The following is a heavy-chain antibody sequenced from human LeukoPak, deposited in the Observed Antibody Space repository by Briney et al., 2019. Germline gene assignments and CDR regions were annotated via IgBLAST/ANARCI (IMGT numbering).Heavy chain of an antibody. D-gene: IGHD6-13*01. Sequence: PSETLSLTCTVSGGSISSGGYYWSWIRQPPGKGLEWIGYIYHSGSTYYNPSLKSRVTISVDRSKNQFSPKLSSVTAADTAVYYCARGSSSSWLGDYYYYYMDVWGKGTTVTVSS. CDR1: GGSISSGGYY. CDR3: ARGSSSSWLGDYYYYYMDV. CDR2: IYHSGST. J-gene: IGHJ6*03. V-gene: IGHV4-30-2*01.